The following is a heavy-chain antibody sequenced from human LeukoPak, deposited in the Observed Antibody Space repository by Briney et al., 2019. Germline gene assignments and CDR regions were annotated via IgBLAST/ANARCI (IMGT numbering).Heavy chain of an antibody. Sequence: PGGSLRLSCAASGFTFSSYGMHWVRQAPGKGLEWVSALSGGGGSTYYADSVKGRFTISRDNSKNTLYLQMNSLRAEDTAVYYCAKPAPMIVVGNFDPWGQGTLVTVSS. CDR1: GFTFSSYG. J-gene: IGHJ5*02. V-gene: IGHV3-23*01. CDR3: AKPAPMIVVGNFDP. D-gene: IGHD3-22*01. CDR2: LSGGGGST.